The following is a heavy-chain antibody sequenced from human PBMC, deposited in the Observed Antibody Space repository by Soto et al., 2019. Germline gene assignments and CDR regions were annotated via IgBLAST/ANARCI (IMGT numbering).Heavy chain of an antibody. CDR1: GGSISSSSYY. Sequence: SETLSLTCTVSGGSISSSSYYWGWIRQPPGKGLEWIGSIYYSGSTYYNPSLKSRVTISVDTSKNQFSLKRSSVTAADTAVYYCARHLAGEGAFDIWGQGTMVTVSS. CDR3: ARHLAGEGAFDI. CDR2: IYYSGST. V-gene: IGHV4-39*01. J-gene: IGHJ3*02. D-gene: IGHD7-27*01.